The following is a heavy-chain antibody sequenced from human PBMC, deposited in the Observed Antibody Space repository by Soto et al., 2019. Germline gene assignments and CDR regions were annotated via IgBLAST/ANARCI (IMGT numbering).Heavy chain of an antibody. V-gene: IGHV3-23*01. CDR3: AKLGFCGGGTCYLDYYNGVDV. Sequence: EVHLLESGGGVVQPGGSLRLSCAASGFTFSRNAMSWVRQAPGKGLEWVSTIGGGGTAYYAHSVKGRFTISRDNSKNTQSLQMDSLRAEDTAVYFCAKLGFCGGGTCYLDYYNGVDVWGQGTTVTVSS. J-gene: IGHJ6*02. D-gene: IGHD2-15*01. CDR2: IGGGGTA. CDR1: GFTFSRNA.